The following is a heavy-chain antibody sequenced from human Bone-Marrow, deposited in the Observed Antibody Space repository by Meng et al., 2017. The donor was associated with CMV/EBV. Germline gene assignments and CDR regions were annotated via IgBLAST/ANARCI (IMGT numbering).Heavy chain of an antibody. CDR2: MNPNNGNT. V-gene: IGHV1-8*01. D-gene: IGHD3-3*01. J-gene: IGHJ4*02. Sequence: ASVKVSCKASGYTFTSYDINWVRQATGQGLEWMGWMNPNNGNTGYAQKFQGRVTMTRNTSISTAYMELSSLRSEDTAVYYCARGVTIFGVAADYWGQGTLVTASS. CDR3: ARGVTIFGVAADY. CDR1: GYTFTSYD.